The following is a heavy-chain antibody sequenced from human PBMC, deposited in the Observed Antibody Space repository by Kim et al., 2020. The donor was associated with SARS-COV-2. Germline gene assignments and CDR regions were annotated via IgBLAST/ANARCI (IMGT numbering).Heavy chain of an antibody. V-gene: IGHV3-23*01. CDR3: AKGRTGYIYYFDY. CDR2: ISGSGDSA. Sequence: GGSLRLSCTASRFTFNIYAMSWVRQAPGKGLEWVSTISGSGDSAYYADSVKGRFTISRDNSKNTLFLQMNSLTAEDTAVYYCAKGRTGYIYYFDYWGQGTQVTVSS. J-gene: IGHJ4*02. CDR1: RFTFNIYA. D-gene: IGHD3-9*01.